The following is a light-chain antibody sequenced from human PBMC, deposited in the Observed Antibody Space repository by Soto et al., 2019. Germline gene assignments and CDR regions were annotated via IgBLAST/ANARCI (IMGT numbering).Light chain of an antibody. CDR1: QSVSSSY. J-gene: IGKJ1*01. V-gene: IGKV3-20*01. Sequence: EIVLTQSPGTLSLSPGERATLSCRASQSVSSSYLAWYQQKPGQAPRLLIYGASSRATGIPDRFSGSGSRTNFTLTISRLEPEDFAVYYCHQYGGSPRTLGQGTKVEIK. CDR2: GAS. CDR3: HQYGGSPRT.